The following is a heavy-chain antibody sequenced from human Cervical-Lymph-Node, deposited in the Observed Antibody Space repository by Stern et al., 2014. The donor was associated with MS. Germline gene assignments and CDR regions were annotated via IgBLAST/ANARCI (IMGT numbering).Heavy chain of an antibody. CDR3: ARDRNGEGVMAY. V-gene: IGHV1-69*01. CDR1: GGSLKTYA. CDR2: TIPMFAST. D-gene: IGHD3-16*01. Sequence: VHLVESGPEVKKPGSSVKGSCKASGGSLKTYAITWVRQAPGQGPEWMGGTIPMFASTNIAQRFQGRVTITADESANTAYMEMRSLRTEDTAVYYCARDRNGEGVMAYWGQGTLVTVSS. J-gene: IGHJ4*02.